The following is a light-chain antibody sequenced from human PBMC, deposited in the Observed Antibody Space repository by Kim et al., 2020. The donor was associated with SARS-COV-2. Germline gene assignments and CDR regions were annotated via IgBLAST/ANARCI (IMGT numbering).Light chain of an antibody. Sequence: EVVMTQSLVTLSVSPGERATLSCRASESVTYNLAWYQQKPGQPPRLLIYGTSIRDTDIPARVSGSGSGTQFTLTINSLQPEDSAFYYCEQYAKWPYRFGQGTKLEI. CDR3: EQYAKWPYR. J-gene: IGKJ2*03. CDR2: GTS. V-gene: IGKV3D-15*01. CDR1: ESVTYN.